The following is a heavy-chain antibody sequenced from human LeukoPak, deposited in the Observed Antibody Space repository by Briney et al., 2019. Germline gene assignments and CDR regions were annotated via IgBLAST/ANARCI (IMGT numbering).Heavy chain of an antibody. CDR3: ARDAPFYGSGSFFDY. D-gene: IGHD3-10*01. CDR1: GGSISSYY. J-gene: IGHJ4*02. V-gene: IGHV4-59*01. CDR2: IYYSGST. Sequence: SETLSLTCTVSGGSISSYYWSWIRQPPGKGLEWIGYIYYSGSTNYNPSLKSRVTISVDTSKNQFSLKLSSVTAADTAVYYCARDAPFYGSGSFFDYWGQGTLVTVSS.